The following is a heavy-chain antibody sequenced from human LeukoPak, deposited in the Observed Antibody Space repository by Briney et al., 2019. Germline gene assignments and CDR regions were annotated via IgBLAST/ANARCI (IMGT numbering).Heavy chain of an antibody. D-gene: IGHD5-18*01. CDR1: EYGFTNYW. J-gene: IGHJ4*02. V-gene: IGHV5-51*01. CDR2: IYPGDSDT. CDR3: ARRGGYNYGYFDY. Sequence: GESLKISCKGSEYGFTNYWIGWVRQTPGKGLEWMGFIYPGDSDTTYSPSFQGQVTISADKSISTAYLQWSSLKASDTAMYYCARRGGYNYGYFDYWGQGTQVTVSS.